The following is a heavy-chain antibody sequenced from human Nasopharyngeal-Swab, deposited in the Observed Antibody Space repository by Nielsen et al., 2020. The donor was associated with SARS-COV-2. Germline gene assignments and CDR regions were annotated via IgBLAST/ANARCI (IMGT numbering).Heavy chain of an antibody. CDR2: IYYSGST. J-gene: IGHJ6*03. Sequence: SETLSLTCTVSGGSISSSSYYWVWIRQPPGKGLEWIGSIYYSGSTYYNPSLKSQVTISVDTSKNQFSLKLSSVTAADTAVYYCATYGYGSYYYYYMDVWGKGTTVTVSS. CDR1: GGSISSSSYY. V-gene: IGHV4-39*01. D-gene: IGHD5-18*01. CDR3: ATYGYGSYYYYYMDV.